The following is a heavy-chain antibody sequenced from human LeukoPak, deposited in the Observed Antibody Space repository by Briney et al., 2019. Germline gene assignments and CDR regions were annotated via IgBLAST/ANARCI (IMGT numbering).Heavy chain of an antibody. D-gene: IGHD4-17*01. Sequence: GGSLRLSCPASGFTFSSYWMHWDRQAPGKGLVWVSRISGDGSTTSYADSVKGRFTISRDNAKNTLHLQMNSLRVEDTSVYYCARGTYYGSFDLWGQGRLVTVSS. CDR2: ISGDGSTT. CDR1: GFTFSSYW. CDR3: ARGTYYGSFDL. V-gene: IGHV3-74*01. J-gene: IGHJ4*02.